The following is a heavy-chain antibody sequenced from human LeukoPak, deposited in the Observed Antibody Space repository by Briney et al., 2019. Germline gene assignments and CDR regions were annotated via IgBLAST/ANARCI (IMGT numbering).Heavy chain of an antibody. V-gene: IGHV3-30*04. J-gene: IGHJ4*02. Sequence: GGSLRLSCAASGFTFSSYVMHWVRQAPGKGLEWVAIISYDGSNEYYADAVKGRFTISRDNSKNTLYLQMNSLRAADTAVYYCARLGLVVTTQAVDYWGQGTLVTVSS. CDR2: ISYDGSNE. CDR1: GFTFSSYV. CDR3: ARLGLVVTTQAVDY. D-gene: IGHD3-22*01.